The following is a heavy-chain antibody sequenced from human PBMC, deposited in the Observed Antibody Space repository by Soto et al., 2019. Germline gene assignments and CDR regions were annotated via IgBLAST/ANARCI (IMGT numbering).Heavy chain of an antibody. Sequence: QAQLQESGPGLVKPSGTLSLTCAVSGVSISSHDWWTWVRQPPGKGLEWIGESHQSGNTNYNSSLEGRVTIAVDKSKNQFSLKLTSVTVASTAVYYRASRDSGRSYWGQGTLVTVSS. CDR3: ASRDSGRSY. J-gene: IGHJ4*02. V-gene: IGHV4-4*02. CDR2: SHQSGNT. CDR1: GVSISSHDW. D-gene: IGHD6-13*01.